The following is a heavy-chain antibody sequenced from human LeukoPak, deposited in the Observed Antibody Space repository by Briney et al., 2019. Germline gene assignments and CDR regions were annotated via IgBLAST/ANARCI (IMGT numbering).Heavy chain of an antibody. CDR3: AKDRGKHTWIQPDYYYYYYMDV. D-gene: IGHD5-18*01. CDR1: GFTFGSYA. V-gene: IGHV3-23*01. Sequence: GGSLRLSCAASGFTFGSYAMSWVRQAPGKGLEWVSAISGSGGSTYYADSVKGRFTISRDNSKNTLYLQMNSLRAEDTAVYYCAKDRGKHTWIQPDYYYYYYMDVWGKGTTVTVSS. J-gene: IGHJ6*03. CDR2: ISGSGGST.